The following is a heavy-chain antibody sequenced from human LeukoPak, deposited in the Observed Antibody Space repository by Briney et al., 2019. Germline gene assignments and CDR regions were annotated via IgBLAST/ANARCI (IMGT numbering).Heavy chain of an antibody. D-gene: IGHD6-13*01. CDR3: ARGDIAPAGTGYYFDY. Sequence: ASVKVSCEASGGTFSSYAISWVRQAPGQGLEWMGGVIPLFETTNYAQKFQGRVTITADESTSTAYMELSSLPSDDAAVYYCARGDIAPAGTGYYFDYWGQATLVTVFS. CDR1: GGTFSSYA. J-gene: IGHJ4*02. CDR2: VIPLFETT. V-gene: IGHV1-69*13.